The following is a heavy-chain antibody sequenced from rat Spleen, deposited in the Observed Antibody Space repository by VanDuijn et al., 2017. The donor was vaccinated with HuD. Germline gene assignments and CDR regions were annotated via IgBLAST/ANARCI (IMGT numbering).Heavy chain of an antibody. CDR1: EYSITSSYR. J-gene: IGHJ2*01. Sequence: EVQLQESGPGLVKPSQSLSLTCSVTEYSITSSYRWNWIRKFPGNKLEWMGSLNSASSTNYNPSLKSRISITRDTSKNQFFLQMNSVTTENTATYYCGRGQYRYNWIDYWGQGVMVTVSS. D-gene: IGHD1-5*01. CDR3: GRGQYRYNWIDY. V-gene: IGHV3-3*01. CDR2: LNSASST.